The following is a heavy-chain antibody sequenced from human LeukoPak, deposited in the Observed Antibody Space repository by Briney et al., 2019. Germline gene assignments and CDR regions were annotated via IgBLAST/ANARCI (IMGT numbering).Heavy chain of an antibody. CDR3: ASQNYDFWSGHFDY. D-gene: IGHD3-3*01. V-gene: IGHV3-30-3*01. J-gene: IGHJ4*02. CDR1: GFTFSSYA. CDR2: ISYDGSNK. Sequence: GSLRLSCAASGFTFSSYAMHWVRQAPGKGLEWVAVISYDGSNKYYADSVKGRFTISRDNSKNTLYLQMNSLRAEDTAVYYCASQNYDFWSGHFDYWGQGTLVTVSS.